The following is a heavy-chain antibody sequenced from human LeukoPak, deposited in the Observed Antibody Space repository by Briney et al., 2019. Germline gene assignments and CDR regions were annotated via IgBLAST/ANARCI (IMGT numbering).Heavy chain of an antibody. D-gene: IGHD6-19*01. CDR1: GFTFDDYA. CDR3: AKDMGYSSGWDYFDY. Sequence: GGSLRLSCAASGFTFDDYAMHWVRQAPGKGLEWVSGISWNSGSIGYADSVKGRFTISRDNAKNSLYLQMTSLRPEDTAFYYCAKDMGYSSGWDYFDYWGQGTLVTVSS. V-gene: IGHV3-9*01. J-gene: IGHJ4*02. CDR2: ISWNSGSI.